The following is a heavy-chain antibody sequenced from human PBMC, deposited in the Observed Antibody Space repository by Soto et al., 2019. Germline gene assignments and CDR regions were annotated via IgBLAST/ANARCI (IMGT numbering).Heavy chain of an antibody. CDR3: ARDKDIWLRGGGFDP. D-gene: IGHD3-10*01. CDR2: VYYSGST. V-gene: IGHV4-59*01. J-gene: IGHJ5*02. CDR1: GDSIKNYY. Sequence: SETLSLTCTVSGDSIKNYYWNWIRQSPGKGLEWIGYVYYSGSTNYNSSLRSRVTISVDTSKNQISLKLRSVTAADTAVYYCARDKDIWLRGGGFDPWGQGVLVTVSS.